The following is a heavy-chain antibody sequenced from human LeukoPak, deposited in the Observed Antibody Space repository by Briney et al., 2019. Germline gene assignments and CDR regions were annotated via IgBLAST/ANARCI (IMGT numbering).Heavy chain of an antibody. J-gene: IGHJ6*04. CDR1: GGSISSSNW. Sequence: SETLSLTCAVSGGSISSSNWWCWVRQPPGKGLEWIGEIYHSGSTNYNPSLKSRVTISVDKSKNQFSLKLSSVTAADTAVYYCARARGTMVRDYYYYYGMDVWGKGTTVTVSS. CDR3: ARARGTMVRDYYYYYGMDV. V-gene: IGHV4-4*02. D-gene: IGHD3-10*01. CDR2: IYHSGST.